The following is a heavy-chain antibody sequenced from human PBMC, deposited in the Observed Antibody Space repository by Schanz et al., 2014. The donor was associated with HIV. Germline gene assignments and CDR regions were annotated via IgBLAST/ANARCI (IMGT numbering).Heavy chain of an antibody. D-gene: IGHD3-10*01. V-gene: IGHV3-33*01. J-gene: IGHJ4*02. CDR2: ILFDGSNK. CDR1: GITFSTYV. Sequence: QGQLVESGGSVVPPGGALRLSCAASGITFSTYVMQWVRQAPGKGREGGEIILFDGSNKYYAGSVRGRFTISRDNSKNTLYLQMNSLRAEDTAVYYCVRGLLFQGFFDSWGQGALVTVSS. CDR3: VRGLLFQGFFDS.